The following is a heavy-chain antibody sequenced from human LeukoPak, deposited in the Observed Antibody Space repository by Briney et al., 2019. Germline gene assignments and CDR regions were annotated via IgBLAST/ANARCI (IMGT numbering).Heavy chain of an antibody. CDR2: VYTSGST. CDR1: GGSISSYH. J-gene: IGHJ4*02. CDR3: ARDGLYSYGYSYFDY. Sequence: PSETLSLTCTVSGGSISSYHWSWIRQPAGKGLEWIGRVYTSGSTNYNPSLESRVTMSVDTSKEQLSLKLSSVTAADTAVYYCARDGLYSYGYSYFDYWGQETLVTVSS. V-gene: IGHV4-4*07. D-gene: IGHD5-18*01.